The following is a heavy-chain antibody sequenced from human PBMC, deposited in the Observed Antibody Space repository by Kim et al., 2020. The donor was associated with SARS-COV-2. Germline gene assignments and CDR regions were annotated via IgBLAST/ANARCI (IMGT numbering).Heavy chain of an antibody. CDR3: VRLGGDA. J-gene: IGHJ3*01. V-gene: IGHV3-23*01. CDR2: ISGSGAST. D-gene: IGHD2-15*01. Sequence: GGSLRLSCAASGFNFNNYALNWVRQAPGRGLEWVSSISGSGASTYYADSVKGRFTISRDSSEKTLSLHMDSLRVEDTALYYCVRLGGDA. CDR1: GFNFNNYA.